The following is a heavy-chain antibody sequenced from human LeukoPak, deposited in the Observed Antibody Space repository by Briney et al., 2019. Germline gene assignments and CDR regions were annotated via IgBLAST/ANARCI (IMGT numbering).Heavy chain of an antibody. CDR2: IRYDGSNK. Sequence: PGGSLRLSCAASRFTFSSYGMHWVRQAPGKGLEWVAFIRYDGSNKYYADSVKGRFTISRDNSKNTLYLQMNSLRAEDTAVYYCAKSIGYCSSTSCPGFDYWGQGTLVTVSS. J-gene: IGHJ4*02. V-gene: IGHV3-30*02. D-gene: IGHD2-2*01. CDR1: RFTFSSYG. CDR3: AKSIGYCSSTSCPGFDY.